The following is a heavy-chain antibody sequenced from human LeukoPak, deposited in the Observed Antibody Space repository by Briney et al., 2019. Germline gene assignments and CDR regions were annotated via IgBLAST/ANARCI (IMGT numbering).Heavy chain of an antibody. CDR1: GYTFTSYG. Sequence: RASVKVSCKASGYTFTSYGISWVRQAPGQGLEWMGWISAYNGNTNYAQKFQGRVTMTRDTSISTAYMELSRLRSDDTAVYYCARDNGRNTAMPYSYWGQGTLVTVSS. D-gene: IGHD5-18*01. CDR2: ISAYNGNT. V-gene: IGHV1-18*01. J-gene: IGHJ4*02. CDR3: ARDNGRNTAMPYSY.